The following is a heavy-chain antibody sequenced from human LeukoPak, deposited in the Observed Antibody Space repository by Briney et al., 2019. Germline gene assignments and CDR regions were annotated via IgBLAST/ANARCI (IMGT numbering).Heavy chain of an antibody. CDR3: ATIYGLWFGEGDAFDI. CDR2: FDPEDGET. V-gene: IGHV1-24*01. D-gene: IGHD3-10*01. Sequence: SVKVSCKVSEYTLNELSMHWVRQAPGKGLEGMGGFDPEDGETIYAQKFQGRVTMTEDTSTDTAYMELSSLRSEDTAVYYCATIYGLWFGEGDAFDIWGQGTMVTVSS. CDR1: EYTLNELS. J-gene: IGHJ3*02.